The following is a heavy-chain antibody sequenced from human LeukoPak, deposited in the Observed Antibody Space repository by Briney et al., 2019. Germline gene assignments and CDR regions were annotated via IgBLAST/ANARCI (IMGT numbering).Heavy chain of an antibody. J-gene: IGHJ4*02. V-gene: IGHV3-30-3*01. CDR1: GFTFSSYA. Sequence: GGSLRLSCAASGFTFSSYAMHWVRQAPGKGLEWVAVVSYDGSNKYYADSVKGRFTISRDNSKNTLYLQMNSLRPEDTAVYYCAKEREMATRYYFDYWGQGTLVTVSS. CDR3: AKEREMATRYYFDY. D-gene: IGHD5-24*01. CDR2: VSYDGSNK.